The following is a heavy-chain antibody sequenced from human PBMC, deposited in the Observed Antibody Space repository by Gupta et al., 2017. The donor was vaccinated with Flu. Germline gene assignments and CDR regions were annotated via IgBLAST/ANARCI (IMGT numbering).Heavy chain of an antibody. V-gene: IGHV4-34*01. CDR3: ARGYVADRGAVIIQKYSYDYMDV. D-gene: IGHD3-3*01. J-gene: IGHJ6*03. CDR2: IDHIGST. Sequence: WSWIRQSPGKGLEWIGEIDHIGSTSYNPSLESRITISLDTSKNQFSLRLSSVTAAETAVYYCARGYVADRGAVIIQKYSYDYMDVWGKGTKGTVSS.